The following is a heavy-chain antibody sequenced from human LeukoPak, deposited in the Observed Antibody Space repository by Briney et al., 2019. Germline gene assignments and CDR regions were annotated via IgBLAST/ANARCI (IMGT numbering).Heavy chain of an antibody. D-gene: IGHD6-13*01. CDR1: GNTFNTYA. Sequence: ASVKVSCKASGNTFNTYAFSWVRQAPGQGLEWMGGIIPMYTTADYPQRFQGRVTITADEFTNTAYMELSSLRSEDTAVYYCAGGQQQLGGNTYYNMDVWGEGTTVTVSS. CDR3: AGGQQQLGGNTYYNMDV. V-gene: IGHV1-69*13. CDR2: IIPMYTTA. J-gene: IGHJ6*03.